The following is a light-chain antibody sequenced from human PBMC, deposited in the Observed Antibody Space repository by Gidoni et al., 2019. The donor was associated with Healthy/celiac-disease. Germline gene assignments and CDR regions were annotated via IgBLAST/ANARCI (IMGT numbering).Light chain of an antibody. V-gene: IGKV1-5*03. CDR1: QSISSW. CDR2: KAS. Sequence: DIQMTQSPSTLSASVGDRVTITCRASQSISSWLAWYQQKPGKAPKLLTYKASSLESGVPSRFSGSGSGTEFTLTISSLQPDDFAPYYCQQYNSYWTFGQGTKVEIK. J-gene: IGKJ1*01. CDR3: QQYNSYWT.